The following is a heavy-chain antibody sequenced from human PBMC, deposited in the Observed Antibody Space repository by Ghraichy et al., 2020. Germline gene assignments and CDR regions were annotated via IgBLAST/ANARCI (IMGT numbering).Heavy chain of an antibody. CDR2: IYYTGST. J-gene: IGHJ5*02. CDR3: ARWSFCSSTSCPALSRFDP. D-gene: IGHD2-2*01. V-gene: IGHV4-61*08. Sequence: SETLSLTCTVSGGSVSSGDYYWTWIRQPPGKRLEWIGYIYYTGSTRYNPSLKSRVTISLHTSTNQFSLKLSSVSAADTAVYYCARWSFCSSTSCPALSRFDPWGQGTLVTVSS. CDR1: GGSVSSGDYY.